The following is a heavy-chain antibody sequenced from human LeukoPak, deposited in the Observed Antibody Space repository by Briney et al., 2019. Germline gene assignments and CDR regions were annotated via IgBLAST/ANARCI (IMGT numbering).Heavy chain of an antibody. CDR1: GGSVSSYY. CDR2: IYYSGDT. V-gene: IGHV4-59*02. J-gene: IGHJ4*02. CDR3: AKSHGIASAGNVDS. Sequence: PSETLSLTCTVSGGSVSSYYWNWIRQTPGKGLEWIGYIYYSGDTDYNPSLKSRVTISVDTSKNQFSLKLNSVTAADTAVYYCAKSHGIASAGNVDSWGQGILVTVSS. D-gene: IGHD6-13*01.